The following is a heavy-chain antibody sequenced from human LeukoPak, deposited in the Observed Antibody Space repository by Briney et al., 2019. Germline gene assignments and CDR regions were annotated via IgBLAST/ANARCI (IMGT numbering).Heavy chain of an antibody. CDR3: ARESPYGSGSIH. D-gene: IGHD3-10*01. CDR1: GYTFTSYS. J-gene: IGHJ4*02. CDR2: INSGNGNT. Sequence: ASVKVSCMASGYTFTSYSMHWVRQAPGQRLEWMGWINSGNGNTKYSQTFRGRVTTTRDTSTSTAYMELSSLRSEDTAVYYCARESPYGSGSIHWGQGTLVTVS. V-gene: IGHV1-3*01.